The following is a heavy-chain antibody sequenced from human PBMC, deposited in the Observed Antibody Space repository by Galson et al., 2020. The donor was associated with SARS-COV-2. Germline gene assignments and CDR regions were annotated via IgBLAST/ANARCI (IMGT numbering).Heavy chain of an antibody. J-gene: IGHJ4*02. CDR3: ARDRNTLDSGAFDY. V-gene: IGHV3-33*01. CDR1: GFTFSSYG. Sequence: GESLKISCATSGFTFSSYGMHWVRQAPGKGLEWVSIIWYDGSEQSYADSVKGRFIISRDNSRNTLYLQMDSLRAEDTAVYYCARDRNTLDSGAFDYWGQGTLVTVSS. D-gene: IGHD6-25*01. CDR2: IWYDGSEQ.